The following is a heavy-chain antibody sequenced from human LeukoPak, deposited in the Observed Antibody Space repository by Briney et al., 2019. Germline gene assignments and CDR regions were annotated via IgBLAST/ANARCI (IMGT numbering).Heavy chain of an antibody. CDR2: INHSGST. CDR1: GGSFSGYC. V-gene: IGHV4-34*01. J-gene: IGHJ5*02. CDR3: ARQGYYYGSGSYPANWFDP. Sequence: SETLSLTCAVYGGSFSGYCWSWIRQPPGKGLEWIGEINHSGSTNYNPSLKSRVTISVDTSKNQFSLKLSSVTAADTAVYYCARQGYYYGSGSYPANWFDPWGQGTLVTVSS. D-gene: IGHD3-10*01.